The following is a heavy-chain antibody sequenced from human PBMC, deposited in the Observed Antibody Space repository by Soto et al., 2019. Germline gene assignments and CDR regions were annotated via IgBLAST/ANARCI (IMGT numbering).Heavy chain of an antibody. V-gene: IGHV4-59*08. CDR2: IYYSGST. D-gene: IGHD3-16*01. Sequence: SETLSLTCTVSGGSISSYYWSWIRQPPGKGLEWIGYIYYSGSTNYNPSLKSRVTISVDTSKNQFSLKLSSVTAADTAVYYCARRWGDAFDIWGQGTMVTVSS. CDR3: ARRWGDAFDI. CDR1: GGSISSYY. J-gene: IGHJ3*02.